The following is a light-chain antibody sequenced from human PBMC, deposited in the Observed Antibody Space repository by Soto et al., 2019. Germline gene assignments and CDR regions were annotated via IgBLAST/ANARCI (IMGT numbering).Light chain of an antibody. J-gene: IGKJ4*01. CDR2: LGS. CDR1: QSLLYGNRYNY. V-gene: IGKV2-28*01. Sequence: DIVMTQSPLSLPVTPGEPASISCRSSQSLLYGNRYNYLDWYLQKPGQSPQLLIYLGSKWASGVPDRFSGSGSGTNFTLKISRVEAEDVGTYYCMQALQTPLTFGGGTKLEI. CDR3: MQALQTPLT.